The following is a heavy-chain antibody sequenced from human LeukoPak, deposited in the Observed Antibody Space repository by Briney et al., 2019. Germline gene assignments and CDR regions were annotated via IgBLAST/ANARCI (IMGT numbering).Heavy chain of an antibody. CDR1: GDSIDSTRYY. V-gene: IGHV4-61*05. J-gene: IGHJ6*03. Sequence: SETLSLTCAVSGDSIDSTRYYWRWIRQPPGKGLEWIGRIYTSGSTNYNPSLKSRVTMSVDTSKSQFSLKLSSVTAADTAVYYCARVFNYYYYYMDVWGKGTTVTVSS. CDR2: IYTSGST. CDR3: ARVFNYYYYYMDV.